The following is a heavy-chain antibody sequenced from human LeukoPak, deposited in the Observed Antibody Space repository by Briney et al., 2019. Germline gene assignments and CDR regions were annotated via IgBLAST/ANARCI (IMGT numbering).Heavy chain of an antibody. V-gene: IGHV3-7*03. CDR2: IKPDESEK. J-gene: IGHJ4*02. Sequence: QTGGSLRLSCAASGFTFSSYWMTWVRQAPGEGLEWVANIKPDESEKYYLDSVKGRFTISRDNAKNSVYLQMNSLRAEDTAVYYCARERFSFDYWGQGTLVTVSS. CDR1: GFTFSSYW. CDR3: ARERFSFDY.